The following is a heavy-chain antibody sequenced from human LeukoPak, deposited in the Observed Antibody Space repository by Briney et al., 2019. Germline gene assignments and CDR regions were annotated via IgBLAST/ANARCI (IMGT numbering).Heavy chain of an antibody. Sequence: GESLKMSCKGSGYSFTSYWISWVRQMPGKGLEWMGRIDPSDSYTNYSPSFQGHVTISADKSISTAYLQWSSLKASDAAMYYCARTSSSWQLPDYWGQGTLVTVSS. CDR3: ARTSSSWQLPDY. V-gene: IGHV5-10-1*01. CDR2: IDPSDSYT. J-gene: IGHJ4*02. CDR1: GYSFTSYW. D-gene: IGHD6-13*01.